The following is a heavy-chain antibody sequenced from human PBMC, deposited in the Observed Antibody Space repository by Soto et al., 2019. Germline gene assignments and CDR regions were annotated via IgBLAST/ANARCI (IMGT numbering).Heavy chain of an antibody. D-gene: IGHD4-17*01. J-gene: IGHJ4*02. CDR3: VRHAAYGDYLD. CDR1: GGSISSYY. V-gene: IGHV4-59*08. Sequence: QVQLQESGPGLVKPSETLSLTCTVSGGSISSYYWSWIRQPPGKGLEWIGYIYYSGSTNYNPSLKSRVTISVDTSKNQFSLKLSSVTAADTAVYYCVRHAAYGDYLDWGQGTLVTVSS. CDR2: IYYSGST.